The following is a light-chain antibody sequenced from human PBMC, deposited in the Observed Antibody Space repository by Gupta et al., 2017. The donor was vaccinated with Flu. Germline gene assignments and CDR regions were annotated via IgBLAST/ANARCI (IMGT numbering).Light chain of an antibody. CDR2: KAS. J-gene: IGKJ2*01. V-gene: IGKV1-5*03. Sequence: PSTLSASVGDRVTITCRASQSISSWLAWYQQKPGKAPKVLIYKASTLEIGVPSRFSGSKSETEFTLTISSLQPDDSATYYCQQYNGYPHTFGQGTKLEIK. CDR1: QSISSW. CDR3: QQYNGYPHT.